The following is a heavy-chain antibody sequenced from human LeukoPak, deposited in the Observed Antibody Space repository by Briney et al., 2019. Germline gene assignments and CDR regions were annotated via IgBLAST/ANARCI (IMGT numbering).Heavy chain of an antibody. CDR1: GGSISSYY. J-gene: IGHJ3*02. D-gene: IGHD2-21*02. V-gene: IGHV4-59*01. Sequence: SETLSLTCTVSGGSISSYYWSWIRQPPGKGLEWIGYIYYSGSTNYNPSLKSRVTISVDTSKNQFSLKLSSVTAADTAVYYCARVDFHCGGDCHPDAFDIWGQGTMVTVSS. CDR2: IYYSGST. CDR3: ARVDFHCGGDCHPDAFDI.